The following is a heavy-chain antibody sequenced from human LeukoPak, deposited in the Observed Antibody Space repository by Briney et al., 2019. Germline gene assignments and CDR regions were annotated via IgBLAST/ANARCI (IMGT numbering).Heavy chain of an antibody. Sequence: SMRLSCAASGVXXNXXALRWVXXXPDKXXXXVXXXWXVGSEKKYADSXKGLFTISRDNSKNMVFMQMNSLTAEDTAIYYCARDRGNVVRGANGLDVWGQGTTVTVSS. D-gene: IGHD3-10*01. V-gene: IGHV3-33*01. CDR1: GVXXNXXA. CDR2: XWXVGSEK. J-gene: IGHJ6*02. CDR3: ARDRGNVVRGANGLDV.